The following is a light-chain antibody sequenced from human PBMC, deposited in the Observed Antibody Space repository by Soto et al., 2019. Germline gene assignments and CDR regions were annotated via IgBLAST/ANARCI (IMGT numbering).Light chain of an antibody. CDR2: DVS. V-gene: IGLV2-14*01. Sequence: QSALTQPASVSGSPGQSITISCTGTSSDVGGYNYVSWYQQHPGKAPKLMIYDVSNRPSGVSNRFSGSKSGNTASLTISGLQAEDEADYYCSSYTSSSPLLSFGTGTKVTVL. J-gene: IGLJ1*01. CDR3: SSYTSSSPLLS. CDR1: SSDVGGYNY.